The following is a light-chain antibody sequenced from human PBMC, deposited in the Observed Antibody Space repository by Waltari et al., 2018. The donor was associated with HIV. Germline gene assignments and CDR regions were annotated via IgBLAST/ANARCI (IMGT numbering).Light chain of an antibody. CDR2: TAS. J-gene: IGKJ4*01. CDR3: QQSYGTPLT. CDR1: QTISNS. Sequence: DIRMTQSPSSLSASIGDRVTITCRESQTISNSVNWYQQTPGQAPKLLIYTASRLQRGVPSRFSGSSSGTDFTLTISSLQPDDFATYYCQQSYGTPLTFGGGTRVELK. V-gene: IGKV1-39*01.